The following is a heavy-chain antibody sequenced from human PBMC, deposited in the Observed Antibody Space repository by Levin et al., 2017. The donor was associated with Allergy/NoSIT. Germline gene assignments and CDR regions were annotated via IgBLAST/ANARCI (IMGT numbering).Heavy chain of an antibody. CDR3: ARWVVSRRYWYFDL. CDR1: GFTFSSYG. CDR2: IWYDGSNK. J-gene: IGHJ2*01. D-gene: IGHD6-6*01. V-gene: IGHV3-33*01. Sequence: GGSLRLSCAASGFTFSSYGMHWVRQAPGKGLEWVAVIWYDGSNKYYADSVKGRFTISRDNSKNTLYLQMNSLRAEDTAVYYCARWVVSRRYWYFDLWGRGTLVTVSS.